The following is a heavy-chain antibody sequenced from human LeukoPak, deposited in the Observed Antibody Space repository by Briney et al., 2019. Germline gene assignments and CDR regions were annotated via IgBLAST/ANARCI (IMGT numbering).Heavy chain of an antibody. CDR1: GFTFYDYA. J-gene: IGHJ4*02. D-gene: IGHD3-22*01. CDR3: ANSYYDSSGYWVYFDY. CDR2: ISWNSGSI. V-gene: IGHV3-9*01. Sequence: GGSLRLSCAASGFTFYDYAMHWVRQAPGKGLEWVSGISWNSGSIGYADSVKGRFTISRDNAKNSPYLQMNSLRAEDTALYYCANSYYDSSGYWVYFDYWGQGTLVTVSS.